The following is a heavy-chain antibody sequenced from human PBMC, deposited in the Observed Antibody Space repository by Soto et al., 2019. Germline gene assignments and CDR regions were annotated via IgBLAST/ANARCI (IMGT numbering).Heavy chain of an antibody. D-gene: IGHD2-2*02. Sequence: ASVKVSCEASGYTFTSYGISWVRQAPGQGLEWMGWISAYNGNTNYAQKLQGRVTMTTDTSTSTAYMELRSLRSDDTAVYYCVRYCSSTSCYTRSYYYYGMDVWGQGTTVTVSS. CDR2: ISAYNGNT. J-gene: IGHJ6*02. CDR3: VRYCSSTSCYTRSYYYYGMDV. V-gene: IGHV1-18*01. CDR1: GYTFTSYG.